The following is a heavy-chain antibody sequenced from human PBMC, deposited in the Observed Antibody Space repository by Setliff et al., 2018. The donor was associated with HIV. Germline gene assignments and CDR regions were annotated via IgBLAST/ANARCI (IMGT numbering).Heavy chain of an antibody. CDR2: IDYDGINT. Sequence: PGGSLRLSCAGSGFPFGTYWMNWVRQAPGKGLVWVSRIDYDGINTNYADSVKGRFTVSRDNAKNTVYLQMNGLRVDDTAMYYCVRADHLPTWGQGTLVTVS. J-gene: IGHJ4*02. CDR1: GFPFGTYW. CDR3: VRADHLPT. V-gene: IGHV3-74*01.